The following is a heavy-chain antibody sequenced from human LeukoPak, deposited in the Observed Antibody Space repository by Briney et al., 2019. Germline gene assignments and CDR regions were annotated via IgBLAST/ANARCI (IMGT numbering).Heavy chain of an antibody. CDR3: ARGRGWQQLARGWFDP. CDR2: INHSGST. V-gene: IGHV4-34*01. D-gene: IGHD6-13*01. CDR1: GGSFSGYY. Sequence: SETLSLTCAVYGGSFSGYYWSWIRQPPGKGLEWIGEINHSGSTNYNPSLKSRVTISVDTSKNQFSLKLSSVTAADTAVYYCARGRGWQQLARGWFDPWGQGTLVTVSS. J-gene: IGHJ5*02.